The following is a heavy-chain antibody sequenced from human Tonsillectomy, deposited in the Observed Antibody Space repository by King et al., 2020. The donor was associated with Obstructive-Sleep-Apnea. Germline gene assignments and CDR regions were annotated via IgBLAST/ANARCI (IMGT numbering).Heavy chain of an antibody. D-gene: IGHD6-13*01. V-gene: IGHV1-8*01. CDR2: MNPNSGNT. CDR3: ARGSPDSSSWFDAFDI. J-gene: IGHJ3*02. CDR1: GYTFTSYD. Sequence: VQLVESGAEVKKPGASVKVSCKASGYTFTSYDINWVRQATGQGLEWMGWMNPNSGNTGYAQKFQGRVTMTRNTSISTAYMELSSLRSEDTAGYYCARGSPDSSSWFDAFDIWGQGTMVTVSS.